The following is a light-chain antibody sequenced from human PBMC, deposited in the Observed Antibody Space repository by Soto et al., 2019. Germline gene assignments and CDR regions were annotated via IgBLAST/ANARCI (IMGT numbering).Light chain of an antibody. CDR3: GTWDNSLSPVVV. Sequence: QSVLTHPPSVSAAPGQKVTISCSGSSSNIGNNYVSWYQQLPGTAPKLLIYENDKRPSGIPDRFSGSKSGTSATLGITGLQTGDEADYYCGTWDNSLSPVVVFGGGTKLTVL. J-gene: IGLJ2*01. CDR1: SSNIGNNY. CDR2: END. V-gene: IGLV1-51*02.